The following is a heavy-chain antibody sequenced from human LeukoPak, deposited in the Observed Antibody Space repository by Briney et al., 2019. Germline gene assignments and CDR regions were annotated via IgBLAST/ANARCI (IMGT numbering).Heavy chain of an antibody. Sequence: GGSLRLSCAASGFTFSSYSMNWVRQAPGKGLEWVSPISSSSSYIYYADSVKGRFTISRDNAKNSLYLQMNSLRAEDTAVYYCAGATIVGATGAFDIWGQGTMVTVSS. V-gene: IGHV3-21*01. CDR3: AGATIVGATGAFDI. CDR1: GFTFSSYS. J-gene: IGHJ3*02. D-gene: IGHD1-26*01. CDR2: ISSSSSYI.